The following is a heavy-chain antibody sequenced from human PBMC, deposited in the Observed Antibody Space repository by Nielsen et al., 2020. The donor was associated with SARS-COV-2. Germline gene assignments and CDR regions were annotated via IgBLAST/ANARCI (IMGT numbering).Heavy chain of an antibody. CDR2: ISYDGSNK. Sequence: GSLRLSCAASGFTFSSYAMHWVRQAPGKGLEWVAVISYDGSNKYYADSVKGRFTISRDNSKNTLYLQMNSLRAEDTAVYYCAKDSATGYYDSSGHNWFDPWGQGTLVTVSS. D-gene: IGHD3-22*01. J-gene: IGHJ5*02. CDR1: GFTFSSYA. V-gene: IGHV3-30-3*01. CDR3: AKDSATGYYDSSGHNWFDP.